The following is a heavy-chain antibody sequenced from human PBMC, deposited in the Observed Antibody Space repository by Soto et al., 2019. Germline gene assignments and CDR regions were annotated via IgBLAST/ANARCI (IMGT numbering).Heavy chain of an antibody. CDR2: IYYTGNT. J-gene: IGHJ6*02. V-gene: IGHV4-39*01. CDR3: ASEVSSTDGMDV. Sequence: SETLSLTCTVSGDSSVSSSSYYWGWIRQPPGKGLEWIGSIYYTGNTFYGPSFRSRLTISVDTSKSQFSLKLRSVTAADTATYYCASEVSSTDGMDVWGQGTTVTGSS. CDR1: GDSSVSSSSYY. D-gene: IGHD2-15*01.